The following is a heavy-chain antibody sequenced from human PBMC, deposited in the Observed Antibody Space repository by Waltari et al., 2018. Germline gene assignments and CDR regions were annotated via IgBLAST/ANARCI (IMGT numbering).Heavy chain of an antibody. J-gene: IGHJ4*02. CDR2: LRCGGTA. Sequence: EVQVVESGGGLVQPGRSLRLSCTVSGFTCGDYGLTWARQAPGKGREWIRSLRCGGTAEYAASVKGRFTISREYSRSTASLQLNSLETEDTAVYYCTRAYYYDSTAYYRNYFDLWGQGTLVTVSS. V-gene: IGHV3-49*04. CDR1: GFTCGDYG. D-gene: IGHD3-10*01. CDR3: TRAYYYDSTAYYRNYFDL.